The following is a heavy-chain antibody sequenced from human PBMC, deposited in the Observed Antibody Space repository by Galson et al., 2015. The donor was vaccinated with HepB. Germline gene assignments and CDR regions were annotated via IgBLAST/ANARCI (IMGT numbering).Heavy chain of an antibody. J-gene: IGHJ5*02. CDR3: AKDLSKGSGSYYSS. D-gene: IGHD3-10*01. CDR1: GFTFSSYA. Sequence: SLRLSCAASGFTFSSYAMSWVRQAPGKGLEWVSAISGSGGSTYYADSVKGRFTISRDNSKNTLYLQMNSLRAEDTAVYYCAKDLSKGSGSYYSSWGQGTLVTVSS. CDR2: ISGSGGST. V-gene: IGHV3-23*01.